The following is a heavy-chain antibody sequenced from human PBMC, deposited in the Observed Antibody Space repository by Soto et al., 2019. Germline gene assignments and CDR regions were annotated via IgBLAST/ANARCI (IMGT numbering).Heavy chain of an antibody. CDR1: GGTFSSYA. CDR3: ATRGGVRGVILNDAFDI. Sequence: SVKVSCKASGGTFSSYAISWVRQAPGQGLEWMGGIIPIFGTANYAQRFQGRVTITADESTSTAYMELSSLRSEDTAVYYCATRGGVRGVILNDAFDIWGQGTMVTVSS. CDR2: IIPIFGTA. D-gene: IGHD3-10*01. V-gene: IGHV1-69*13. J-gene: IGHJ3*02.